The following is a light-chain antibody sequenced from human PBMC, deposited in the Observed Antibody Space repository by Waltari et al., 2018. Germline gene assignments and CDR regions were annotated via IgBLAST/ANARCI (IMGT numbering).Light chain of an antibody. J-gene: IGKJ1*01. CDR2: LTS. CDR1: QSLLHSNGNTY. V-gene: IGKV2-28*01. CDR3: MQDLQTPWT. Sequence: DILIPQSPLSLPVTPGEPASISSRSSQSLLHSNGNTYVEWFLQKPGQSPQLLIYLTSRRASGVPDRFIGSGSGTDFTLKISRVEAEDVGIYYCMQDLQTPWTFGQGTRVEIK.